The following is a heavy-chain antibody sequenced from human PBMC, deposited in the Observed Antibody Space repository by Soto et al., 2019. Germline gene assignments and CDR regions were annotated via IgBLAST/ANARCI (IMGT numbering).Heavy chain of an antibody. V-gene: IGHV3-30*18. CDR3: AKDWVVRGVIITGIFDY. J-gene: IGHJ4*02. CDR2: ISYDGSNK. CDR1: GFTFSSYG. Sequence: QVQLVESGGGVVQPGRSLRLSCAASGFTFSSYGMHWVRQAPGKGLEWVAVISYDGSNKYYADSVKGRFTISRDNSKNTLYLQMNSLRAEDTAVYYCAKDWVVRGVIITGIFDYWGQGTLVTVSS. D-gene: IGHD3-10*01.